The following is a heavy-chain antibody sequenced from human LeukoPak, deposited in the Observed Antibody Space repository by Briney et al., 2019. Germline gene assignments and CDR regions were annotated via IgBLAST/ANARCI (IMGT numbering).Heavy chain of an antibody. D-gene: IGHD1-26*01. CDR3: SREVGGSYWDY. J-gene: IGHJ4*02. V-gene: IGHV3-49*03. Sequence: PGGSLRLSCTASGSTFDYYTMSWFRQAPGMGLEWVGLIRSKVYGRTTEHAASVRGRFTISRDDSKSIVYLQMNSLKNEDTALYYCSREVGGSYWDYWGQGNQVTVSS. CDR2: IRSKVYGRTT. CDR1: GSTFDYYT.